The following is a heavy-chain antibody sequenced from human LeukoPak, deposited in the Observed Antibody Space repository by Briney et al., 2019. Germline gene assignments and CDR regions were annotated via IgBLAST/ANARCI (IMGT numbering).Heavy chain of an antibody. CDR3: ATYSSSWYGGGYFDY. J-gene: IGHJ4*02. D-gene: IGHD6-13*01. CDR1: GGSISSYY. Sequence: PSETLSLTCTVSGGSISSYYWTWIRQPPGKGLEWIGYIHYSGSINYNPSLKSRVTISVDTSKNQFSLKLSSVTAADTAMYYCATYSSSWYGGGYFDYWGQGTLVTVSS. CDR2: IHYSGSI. V-gene: IGHV4-59*01.